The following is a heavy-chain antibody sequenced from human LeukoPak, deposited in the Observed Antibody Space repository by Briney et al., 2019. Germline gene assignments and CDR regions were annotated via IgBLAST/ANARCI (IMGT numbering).Heavy chain of an antibody. D-gene: IGHD3-16*02. J-gene: IGHJ4*02. CDR2: IYYSGST. V-gene: IGHV4-59*12. CDR3: ARNGYDYVWGSYRRPNYFDY. CDR1: GGSISTYY. Sequence: SETLSLTCTVSGGSISTYYWRWIRQPPGKGLEWMGYIYYSGSTNYTPSLKSRVTISVDTSKSQFSLKLSSVTAADTAVYYCARNGYDYVWGSYRRPNYFDYWGQGTLVTVSS.